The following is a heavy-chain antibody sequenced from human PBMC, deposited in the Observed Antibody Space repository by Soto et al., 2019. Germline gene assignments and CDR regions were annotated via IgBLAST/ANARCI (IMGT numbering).Heavy chain of an antibody. CDR1: GYTFTSYD. V-gene: IGHV1-8*01. J-gene: IGHJ5*02. CDR3: ARVLVGATLNWFDP. CDR2: MNPNSGNT. Sequence: QVQLVQSGAEVKKPGASVKVSCKASGYTFTSYDINWVRQATGQGLEWMGWMNPNSGNTGYAQKLQGRVTMTTDTSTSTAYMELRSLRSDDTAVYYCARVLVGATLNWFDPWGQGTLVTVSS. D-gene: IGHD1-26*01.